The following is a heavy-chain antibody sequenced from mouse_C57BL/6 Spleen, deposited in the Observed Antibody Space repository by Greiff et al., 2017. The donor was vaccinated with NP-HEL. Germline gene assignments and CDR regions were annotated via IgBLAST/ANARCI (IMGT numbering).Heavy chain of an antibody. V-gene: IGHV1-55*01. J-gene: IGHJ1*03. CDR1: GYTFTSYW. CDR3: ARSCYGSSYWYFDV. D-gene: IGHD1-1*01. Sequence: VQLQQPGAELVKPGASVKMSCKASGYTFTSYWITWVKQRPGQGLEWIGDIYPGSGSTNYNEKFKSKATLTVDTSSSTAYMQLSSLTSEDSAVYYCARSCYGSSYWYFDVWGTGTTVTVSS. CDR2: IYPGSGST.